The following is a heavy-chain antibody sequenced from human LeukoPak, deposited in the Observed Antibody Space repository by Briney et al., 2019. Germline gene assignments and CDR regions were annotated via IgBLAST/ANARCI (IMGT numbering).Heavy chain of an antibody. CDR1: GYTFTGYY. CDR3: ARSITRGPFDY. D-gene: IGHD3-10*01. V-gene: IGHV1-2*06. J-gene: IGHJ4*02. Sequence: ASVKVSCKASGYTFTGYYMHWVRQAPGQGLELMGRINPNSGGTNYAQKFQGRVTMTRDTSISTAYMELSRLRSDDTAVYYCARSITRGPFDYWGQGTLVTVSS. CDR2: INPNSGGT.